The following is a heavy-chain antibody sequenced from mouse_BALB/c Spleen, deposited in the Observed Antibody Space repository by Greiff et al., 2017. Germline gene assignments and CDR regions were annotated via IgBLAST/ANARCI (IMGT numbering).Heavy chain of an antibody. Sequence: VQLKQSGTVLARPGASVKMSCKASGYSFTSYWMHWVKQRPGQGLEWIGAIYPGNSDTSYNQKFKGKAKLTAVTSASTAYMELSSLTNEDSAVYYCTRWGDYDVPYAMDYWGQGTSVTVSS. D-gene: IGHD2-4*01. CDR2: IYPGNSDT. CDR1: GYSFTSYW. J-gene: IGHJ4*01. V-gene: IGHV1-5*01. CDR3: TRWGDYDVPYAMDY.